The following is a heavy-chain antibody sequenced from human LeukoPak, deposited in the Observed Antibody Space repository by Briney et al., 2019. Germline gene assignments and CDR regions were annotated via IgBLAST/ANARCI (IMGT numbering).Heavy chain of an antibody. CDR1: GFTVSTNY. CDR3: ARDTSGKLDQ. V-gene: IGHV3-74*01. J-gene: IGHJ4*02. Sequence: GGSLRLSCAASGFTVSTNYMSWVRRAPGKGLVWVSRINTDGSTTSYADSVKGRFTISRDNAKNSPYLQMNGLRAEDTAVYYCARDTSGKLDQWGQGTLVTVSS. CDR2: INTDGSTT.